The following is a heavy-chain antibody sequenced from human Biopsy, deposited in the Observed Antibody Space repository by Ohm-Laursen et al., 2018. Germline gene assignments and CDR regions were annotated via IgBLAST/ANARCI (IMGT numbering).Heavy chain of an antibody. D-gene: IGHD3-3*01. J-gene: IGHJ4*02. CDR3: ARGKSIGDDYWSNTKKRHFDY. Sequence: GTLSLTCAVYGGSFRGYYWSWIRQPPGKGLEWIGEIYQSGGTNYKPSLKNRVTISVDMSKNQSSLKLTSVIAADTAVYYCARGKSIGDDYWSNTKKRHFDYWGQGTLVTVSS. CDR2: IYQSGGT. V-gene: IGHV4-34*01. CDR1: GGSFRGYY.